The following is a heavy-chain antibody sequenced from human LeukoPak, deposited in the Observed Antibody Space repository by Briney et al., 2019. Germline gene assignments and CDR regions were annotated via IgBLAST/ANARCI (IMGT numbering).Heavy chain of an antibody. CDR3: AREGNNRGDTEYGMDV. J-gene: IGHJ6*02. V-gene: IGHV1-18*01. D-gene: IGHD1/OR15-1a*01. CDR2: ISAYNGNT. CDR1: GYTFTSYG. Sequence: ASVKVSCKASGYTFTSYGISWVRQAPGQGLEWMGWISAYNGNTSYAQKLQGRVTMTTDTSTSTAYMELRSLRSDDTAVYYCAREGNNRGDTEYGMDVWGQGTTVTVSS.